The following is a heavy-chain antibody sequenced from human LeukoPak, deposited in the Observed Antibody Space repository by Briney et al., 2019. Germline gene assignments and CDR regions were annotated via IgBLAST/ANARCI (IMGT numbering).Heavy chain of an antibody. J-gene: IGHJ4*02. CDR3: ARSGGIAVALYPY. V-gene: IGHV4-59*01. Sequence: SETLSLTCTVSGGSISSYYWSWIRQPPGKGLEWIGYIYYSGSTNYNPSLKSRVTISVDTSKNQFSLKLSSVTAADTAVHYCARSGGIAVALYPYWGQGTLVTVSS. CDR2: IYYSGST. D-gene: IGHD6-19*01. CDR1: GGSISSYY.